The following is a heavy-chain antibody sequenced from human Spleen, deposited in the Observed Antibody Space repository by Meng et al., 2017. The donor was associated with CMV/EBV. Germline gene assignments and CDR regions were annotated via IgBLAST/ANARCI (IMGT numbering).Heavy chain of an antibody. Sequence: GESLKISCAASGFTFRTFWMHWVRQAPGKGLVWVSRINSDGNIITYADSVKGRFTISRDNTKNTLSLQMNSLRAEDTAIYYCVRGMGTDWGRGTLVTAPQ. D-gene: IGHD5-24*01. CDR3: VRGMGTD. CDR1: GFTFRTFW. CDR2: INSDGNII. J-gene: IGHJ4*02. V-gene: IGHV3-74*03.